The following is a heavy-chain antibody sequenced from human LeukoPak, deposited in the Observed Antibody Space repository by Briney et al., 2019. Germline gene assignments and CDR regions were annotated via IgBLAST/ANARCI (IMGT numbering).Heavy chain of an antibody. V-gene: IGHV3-23*01. Sequence: EGSLRLSCAASGFTFSSYAMSWVRQAPGKGLEWVSAISGSGGSTYYAGSVKGRFAISRDNSKNTLYLQMNSLRSEDTAVYYCAKDLAPVAGTIGRGNWFDPWGQGTLVTVSS. D-gene: IGHD6-19*01. CDR2: ISGSGGST. CDR1: GFTFSSYA. CDR3: AKDLAPVAGTIGRGNWFDP. J-gene: IGHJ5*02.